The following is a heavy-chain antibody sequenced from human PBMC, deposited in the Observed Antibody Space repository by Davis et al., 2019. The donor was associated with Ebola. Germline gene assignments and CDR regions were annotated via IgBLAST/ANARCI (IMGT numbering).Heavy chain of an antibody. Sequence: ASVQVSCKTSGYIFTTYGLSWVRQAPGQGPEWMGWISAYDGDTKYAEKFQGRLTMTTDTSTNTAYMELTSLRSDDTAVYYCARDGDSGSGNGWSVYFQFWGQGTLVTVSS. D-gene: IGHD6-19*01. J-gene: IGHJ1*01. CDR2: ISAYDGDT. CDR1: GYIFTTYG. V-gene: IGHV1-18*01. CDR3: ARDGDSGSGNGWSVYFQF.